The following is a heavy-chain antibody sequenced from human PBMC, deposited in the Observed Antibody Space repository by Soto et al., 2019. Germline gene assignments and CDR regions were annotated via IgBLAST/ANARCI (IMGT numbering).Heavy chain of an antibody. CDR2: ISGSGSST. CDR3: AKAGTGGYYYYGMDV. V-gene: IGHV3-23*01. J-gene: IGHJ6*02. Sequence: GGSLRLSCAASGFTFSNYAMNWVRQAPGKGLEWVSVISGSGSSTYYADSVKGRFTISRDNSKNTVYLQMNSLGAEDTAVYYCAKAGTGGYYYYGMDVWGQGTTVTVS. CDR1: GFTFSNYA. D-gene: IGHD1-7*01.